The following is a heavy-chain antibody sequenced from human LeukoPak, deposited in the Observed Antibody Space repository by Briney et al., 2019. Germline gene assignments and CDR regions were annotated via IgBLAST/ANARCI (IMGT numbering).Heavy chain of an antibody. CDR3: ARAYYYDSSGYYSDAFDI. CDR2: VIPIFGTA. Sequence: SSVTLSCKASGCTCSSYDNCWVRQAPGPGIEWMGGVIPIFGTANYAQKCQGRVTIAADESTSTVYMELSSLRSEDTAVYYCARAYYYDSSGYYSDAFDIWGQGTMVTVSS. D-gene: IGHD3-22*01. J-gene: IGHJ3*02. V-gene: IGHV1-69*13. CDR1: GCTCSSYD.